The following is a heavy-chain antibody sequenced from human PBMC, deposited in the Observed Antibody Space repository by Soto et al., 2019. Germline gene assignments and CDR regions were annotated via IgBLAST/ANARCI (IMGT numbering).Heavy chain of an antibody. CDR2: IRSEANGGTT. V-gene: IGHV3-49*04. D-gene: IGHD3-22*01. CDR3: TRYYYESSGYYVY. CDR1: GFTFGSYA. J-gene: IGHJ4*02. Sequence: PGGSLRLSCTGSGFTFGSYALSWVRQAPGKGLKWVGVIRSEANGGTTDYAASVKGGITISRDDSKSIAYMEINSLQTEDTAVYYCTRYYYESSGYYVYWGQGALVTVSS.